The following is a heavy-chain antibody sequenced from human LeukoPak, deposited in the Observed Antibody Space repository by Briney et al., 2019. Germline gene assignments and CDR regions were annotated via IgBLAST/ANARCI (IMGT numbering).Heavy chain of an antibody. CDR1: GYTFTSYY. J-gene: IGHJ6*02. V-gene: IGHV1-46*01. CDR3: ARRGTAHYYYYYGMDV. D-gene: IGHD1-1*01. CDR2: INPSGGST. Sequence: ASVKVSCKASGYTFTSYYMHWVRQAPGQGLEWMGIINPSGGSTSYAQKFQGRVTMTRDTSTSTVYMELSSLRSEDTAVYYCARRGTAHYYYYYGMDVWGQGTTVTVSS.